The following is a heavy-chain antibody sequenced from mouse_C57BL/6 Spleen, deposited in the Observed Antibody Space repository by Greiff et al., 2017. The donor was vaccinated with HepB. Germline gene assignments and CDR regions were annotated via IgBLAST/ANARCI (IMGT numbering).Heavy chain of an antibody. D-gene: IGHD1-1*01. CDR2: INPSTGGT. CDR3: ARDYGSRFDY. Sequence: VQLKQSGPELVKPGASVKISCKASGYSFTGYYMHWVKQSSEKSLEWIGEINPSTGGTSYNQKFKGKATLTVDKSSSTAYMQLKSLTSEDSAVYYCARDYGSRFDYWGQGTTLTVSS. J-gene: IGHJ2*01. V-gene: IGHV1-43*01. CDR1: GYSFTGYY.